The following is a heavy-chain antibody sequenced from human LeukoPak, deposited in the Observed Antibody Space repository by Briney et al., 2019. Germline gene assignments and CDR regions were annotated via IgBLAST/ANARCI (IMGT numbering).Heavy chain of an antibody. CDR3: ARPFRTGYSYAAGAFDI. Sequence: SETLSLTCTVSGGSISSSSYYWGWIRQPPGKGLEWIGSIYYSGSTYYNPSLKSRVTISVDTSKNQFSLKLSSVTAADTAVYYCARPFRTGYSYAAGAFDIWGQGTMVTVX. J-gene: IGHJ3*02. CDR2: IYYSGST. CDR1: GGSISSSSYY. D-gene: IGHD5-18*01. V-gene: IGHV4-39*01.